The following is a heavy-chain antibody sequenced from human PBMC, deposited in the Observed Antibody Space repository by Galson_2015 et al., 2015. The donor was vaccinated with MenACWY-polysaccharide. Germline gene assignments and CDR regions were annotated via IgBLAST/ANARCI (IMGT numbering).Heavy chain of an antibody. J-gene: IGHJ4*02. CDR3: AADLRYFDLYYFDY. D-gene: IGHD3-9*01. CDR2: IVVGSGNT. Sequence: SVKVSCKASGFTFTSSAMQWVRQARGQRLEWIGWIVVGSGNTNYAQKFQERVTITRDMSTSTAYMELSSLRSEDTAVYYCAADLRYFDLYYFDYWGQGTLVTVSS. V-gene: IGHV1-58*02. CDR1: GFTFTSSA.